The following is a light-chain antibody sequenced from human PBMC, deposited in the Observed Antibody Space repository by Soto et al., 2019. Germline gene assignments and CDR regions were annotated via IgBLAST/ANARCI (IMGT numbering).Light chain of an antibody. V-gene: IGKV3-20*01. CDR2: GAS. CDR1: QSVSSNY. J-gene: IGKJ5*01. Sequence: EIVLTQSPGTLSVSPGERSTFSFMASQSVSSNYLAWNQQKPGQAPRLLIYGASSRATGIPDRFSGSGSGTDFTLTISRLEPEDFAVYYCQQYGSSPITFGQGTRLEN. CDR3: QQYGSSPIT.